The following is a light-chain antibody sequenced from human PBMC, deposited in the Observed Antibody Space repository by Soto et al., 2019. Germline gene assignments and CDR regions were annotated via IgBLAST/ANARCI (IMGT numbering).Light chain of an antibody. J-gene: IGLJ1*01. Sequence: QSVLTQPPSVSGAPGQRVTISCTGSSSNIGAGYDVHWYQQRPGTAPKLLIFGNINRPSGVPDRFSGSKSGTSASLTITGLQAEDEGDYYCQSYDSTLSDRYVFGTGPKVTVL. CDR2: GNI. V-gene: IGLV1-40*01. CDR3: QSYDSTLSDRYV. CDR1: SSNIGAGYD.